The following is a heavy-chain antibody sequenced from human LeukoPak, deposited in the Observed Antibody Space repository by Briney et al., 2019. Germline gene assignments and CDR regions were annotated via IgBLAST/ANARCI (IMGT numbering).Heavy chain of an antibody. CDR1: GGSISSSSFY. CDR3: ARHFCGGDCYSFYYYYYGMDV. CDR2: IYYSGGT. Sequence: PSETLSLTCTVSGGSISSSSFYWGWIRQPPGKGLEWIGTIYYSGGTYYNPSLRSRVTISVDTSKSQFSLNLSSVTAADTAVYYCARHFCGGDCYSFYYYYYGMDVWGQGTTVTVSS. V-gene: IGHV4-39*01. D-gene: IGHD2-21*02. J-gene: IGHJ6*02.